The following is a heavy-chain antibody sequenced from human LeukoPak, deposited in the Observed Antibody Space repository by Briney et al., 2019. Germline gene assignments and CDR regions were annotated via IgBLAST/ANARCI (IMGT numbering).Heavy chain of an antibody. Sequence: SETLPLTCTVSGGSISNSYWSWIRQPAGKGLEWIGRIYSSGSTNYNPSLKSRVTMTVDTSKNQFSLKLTSVTAADTAVYYCARDRYDSVYNWFDPWGQGTLVTVSS. CDR3: ARDRYDSVYNWFDP. V-gene: IGHV4-4*07. D-gene: IGHD3-22*01. J-gene: IGHJ5*02. CDR1: GGSISNSY. CDR2: IYSSGST.